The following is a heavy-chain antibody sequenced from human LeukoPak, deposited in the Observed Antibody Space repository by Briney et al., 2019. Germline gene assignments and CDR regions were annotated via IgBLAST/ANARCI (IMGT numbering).Heavy chain of an antibody. CDR1: GFTFADYA. J-gene: IGHJ4*02. D-gene: IGHD5-12*01. V-gene: IGHV3-49*03. CDR3: LARQYY. Sequence: GGSLRLSCTTSGFTFADYAMSWFRQAPGKGLEWVGFIRSKAYGGTTEHAASVKGRFTISRDDSNSIAYLQMNSLKTEDTAVYYCLARQYYWGQGTLVTVSS. CDR2: IRSKAYGGTT.